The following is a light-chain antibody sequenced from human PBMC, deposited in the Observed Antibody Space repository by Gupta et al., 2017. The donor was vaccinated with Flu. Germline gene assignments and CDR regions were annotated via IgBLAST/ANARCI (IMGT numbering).Light chain of an antibody. V-gene: IGLV1-44*01. J-gene: IGLJ2*01. Sequence: SVLTQPPSASGTPGQRVTSACSGSISNIGSNSVNWYQQLPGTAPKLLIYSNNKRPTGVPDRFSGTKYGTSAAMSISRLQAEEEADYYCAAGDDSMNGVVFGGGSKLTVL. CDR1: ISNIGSNS. CDR2: SNN. CDR3: AAGDDSMNGVV.